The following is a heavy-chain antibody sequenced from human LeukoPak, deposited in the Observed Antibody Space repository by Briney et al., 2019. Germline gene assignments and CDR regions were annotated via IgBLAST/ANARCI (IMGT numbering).Heavy chain of an antibody. CDR3: ARPACGGNSGGLNLE. Sequence: GGSLRLSCAASGFTFSSYAMHWVRQAPGKGLEWVAVISYDGSNKYYADSVKGRFTISRDNSKNTLYLQMNSLRAEDTAVYYCARPACGGNSGGLNLEWGQGTLVTVSS. CDR2: ISYDGSNK. V-gene: IGHV3-30-3*01. J-gene: IGHJ4*02. D-gene: IGHD4-23*01. CDR1: GFTFSSYA.